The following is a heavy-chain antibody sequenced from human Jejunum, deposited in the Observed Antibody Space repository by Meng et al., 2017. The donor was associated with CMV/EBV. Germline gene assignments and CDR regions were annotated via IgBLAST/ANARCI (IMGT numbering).Heavy chain of an antibody. V-gene: IGHV3-74*01. CDR3: AKDRHGGNLGLLDY. D-gene: IGHD4-23*01. CDR1: GFSFSSYW. Sequence: VESGGGLFQPGGSLRLSCAASGFSFSSYWMHWVRQAPGKGLVWVSRIYSDGIIINYADSVKGRFTISRDNAKNTLYLQMNSLRAEDTAVYYCAKDRHGGNLGLLDYWGQGTLVTVSS. J-gene: IGHJ4*02. CDR2: IYSDGIII.